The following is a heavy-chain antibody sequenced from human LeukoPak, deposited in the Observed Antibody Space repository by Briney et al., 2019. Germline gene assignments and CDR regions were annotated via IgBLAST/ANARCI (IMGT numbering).Heavy chain of an antibody. D-gene: IGHD4-17*01. CDR1: GGSISTYY. CDR3: ARLSTVTTFDY. Sequence: PSATLSLTCTVSGGSISTYYWSWIRQPPGKGLEWIGYIYYSGSTKYNPSLKSRVTISIDTSKNQFSLKLSSVTAADTAVYYCARLSTVTTFDYWGQGTLVTVSS. CDR2: IYYSGST. V-gene: IGHV4-59*08. J-gene: IGHJ4*02.